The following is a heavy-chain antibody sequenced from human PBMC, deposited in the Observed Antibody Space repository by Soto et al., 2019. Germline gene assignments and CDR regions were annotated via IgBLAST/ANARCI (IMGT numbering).Heavy chain of an antibody. CDR2: IYYSGDS. Sequence: QVQLQESGPGLVKPSQTLSLTCTVSGASVSSCDYYWSSIRQSPGKGLEWIGYIYYSGDSYYNPSLKGRLTISIDTSKNQFSLILNSVTVADTAIYYCVGTGTTDDYWGRGTLVTVSS. V-gene: IGHV4-30-4*08. CDR1: GASVSSCDYY. J-gene: IGHJ4*02. D-gene: IGHD4-17*01. CDR3: VGTGTTDDY.